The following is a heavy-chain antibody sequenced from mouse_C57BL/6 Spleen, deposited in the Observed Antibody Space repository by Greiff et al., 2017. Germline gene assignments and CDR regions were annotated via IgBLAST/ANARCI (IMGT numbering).Heavy chain of an antibody. D-gene: IGHD2-3*01. CDR1: GYTFTSYW. V-gene: IGHV1-55*01. J-gene: IGHJ4*01. CDR3: ARDDGYFYAMDY. CDR2: IYPGSGST. Sequence: QVQLQQPGAELVKPGASVKISCKASGYTFTSYWITWVKQRPGQGLEWIGDIYPGSGSTNYNEKFKSKATLTVDTSSSTAYMQLSSLTSEDSAVYYCARDDGYFYAMDYWGQGTSVTVSS.